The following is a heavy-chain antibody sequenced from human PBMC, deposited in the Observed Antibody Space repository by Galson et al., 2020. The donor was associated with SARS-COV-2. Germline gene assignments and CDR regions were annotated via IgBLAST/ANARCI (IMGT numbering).Heavy chain of an antibody. D-gene: IGHD3-10*01. CDR3: AKTPHGAYYFDY. V-gene: IGHV3-23*01. J-gene: IGHJ4*02. CDR2: ISGSGGST. CDR1: GFTFSSYA. Sequence: GESLKISCAASGFTFSSYAMSWVRQAPGKGLEWVSAISGSGGSTYYADSVKGRFTISRDNSKNTLYLQMNSLRAEDTAVYYCAKTPHGAYYFDYWGQGTLVTVSS.